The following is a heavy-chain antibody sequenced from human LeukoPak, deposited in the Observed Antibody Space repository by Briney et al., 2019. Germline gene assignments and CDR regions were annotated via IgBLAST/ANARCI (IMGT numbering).Heavy chain of an antibody. CDR3: ARDVARGLRFLDP. CDR2: IYYSGST. V-gene: IGHV4-31*03. D-gene: IGHD3-3*01. CDR1: GGSISSGGYY. Sequence: SQTLSLTCTVSGGSISSGGYYWSWIRQHPGKGLEWIGYIYYSGSTYYNPSLKSRVTISVDTSKNQFSLKLSSVTAADTAVYYRARDVARGLRFLDPWGQGTLVTVSS. J-gene: IGHJ5*02.